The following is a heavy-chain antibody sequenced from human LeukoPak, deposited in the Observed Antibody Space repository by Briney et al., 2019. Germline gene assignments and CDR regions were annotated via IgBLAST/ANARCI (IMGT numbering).Heavy chain of an antibody. CDR1: GFTFSSYS. Sequence: GGSLRLSCAASGFTFSSYSMNWVRQAPGKGLEWVSSISSSSSYVYYADSVKGRFTISRDNAENSLYLQMNSLRAEDTALYYCAKVGPNIALAGTHAFDIWGQGTMVTVSS. CDR2: ISSSSSYV. D-gene: IGHD6-19*01. CDR3: AKVGPNIALAGTHAFDI. J-gene: IGHJ3*02. V-gene: IGHV3-21*04.